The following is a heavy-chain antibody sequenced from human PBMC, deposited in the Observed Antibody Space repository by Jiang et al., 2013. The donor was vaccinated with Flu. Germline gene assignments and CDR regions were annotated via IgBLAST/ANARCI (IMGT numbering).Heavy chain of an antibody. J-gene: IGHJ4*02. CDR3: ARDRGITMVRGVIGY. Sequence: GFTFSSYAMHWVRQAPGKGLEWVAVISYDGSNKYYADSVKGRFTISRDNSKNTLYLQMNSLRAEDTAVYYCARDRGITMVRGVIGYWGQGTLVTVSS. D-gene: IGHD3-10*01. CDR2: ISYDGSNK. V-gene: IGHV3-30-3*01. CDR1: GFTFSSYA.